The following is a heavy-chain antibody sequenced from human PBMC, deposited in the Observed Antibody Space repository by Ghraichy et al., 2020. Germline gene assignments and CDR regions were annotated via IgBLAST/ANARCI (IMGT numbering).Heavy chain of an antibody. CDR1: GFIFSNFG. CDR3: ARDKETVAGGFDY. V-gene: IGHV3-33*01. J-gene: IGHJ4*02. Sequence: GGSLRLSCAASGFIFSNFGMHWVRQAPGKGLEWVAVIWYDGSEKYYADSVKGRFTISRDNFKNTLSLQMNSLRDEDTAMYYCARDKETVAGGFDYWGQGILVTVSS. D-gene: IGHD6-19*01. CDR2: IWYDGSEK.